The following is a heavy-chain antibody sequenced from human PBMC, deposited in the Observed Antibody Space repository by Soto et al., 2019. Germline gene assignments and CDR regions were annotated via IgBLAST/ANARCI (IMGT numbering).Heavy chain of an antibody. J-gene: IGHJ5*02. V-gene: IGHV4-59*02. CDR3: ARTPETRDWLDP. CDR1: GASVSSYY. Sequence: SETLSLTCSVSGASVSSYYWSWVRQPPEKGLEWIGYIYYIGAYNYNPSLKSRVTISVDTSKNQFSLKLTSVTAADTAVYYCARTPETRDWLDPWGQGTLVTVSS. D-gene: IGHD1-7*01. CDR2: IYYIGAY.